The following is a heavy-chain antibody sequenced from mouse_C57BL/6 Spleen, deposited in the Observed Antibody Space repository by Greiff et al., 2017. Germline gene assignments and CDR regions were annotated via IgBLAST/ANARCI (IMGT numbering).Heavy chain of an antibody. CDR1: GYTFTDYY. J-gene: IGHJ2*01. CDR2: IYPGSGNT. CDR3: ARDDYDGD. D-gene: IGHD2-4*01. V-gene: IGHV1-76*01. Sequence: VKLVESGAELVRPGASVKLSCKASGYTFTDYYINWVKQRPGQGLEWIARIYPGSGNTYYNEKFKGKATLTAEKSSSTAYMQLSSLTSEDSAVYFCARDDYDGDWGQGTTLTVSS.